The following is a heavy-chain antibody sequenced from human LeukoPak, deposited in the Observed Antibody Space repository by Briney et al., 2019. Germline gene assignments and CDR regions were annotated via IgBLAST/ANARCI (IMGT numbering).Heavy chain of an antibody. J-gene: IGHJ4*02. CDR2: ISGSGGST. D-gene: IGHD3-10*01. V-gene: IGHV3-23*01. CDR1: GFTFSSYA. CDR3: VKSGWFEEGGSFDY. Sequence: PGGSLRLSCAASGFTFSSYAMSWVRQAPGKGLEWVSAISGSGGSTYYADSVKGRFTISRDNSKNTLYLQMNSLRAEDTAVYYCVKSGWFEEGGSFDYWGQGTLVTVSS.